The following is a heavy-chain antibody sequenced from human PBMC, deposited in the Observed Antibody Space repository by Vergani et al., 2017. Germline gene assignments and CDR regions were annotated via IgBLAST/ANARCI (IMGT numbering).Heavy chain of an antibody. CDR1: GFTFSSYA. J-gene: IGHJ4*02. V-gene: IGHV3-23*01. D-gene: IGHD3-10*01. CDR3: ARYLADYYGSGGLGY. Sequence: EVQLLESGGGLVQPGGSLRLSCAASGFTFSSYAMSWVRQAPGKGLEWVSAISGSGGSTYYADSVKGRFTISRDNSKNTLYLQMNSLRAEDTAVYYCARYLADYYGSGGLGYWGQGTLVTVSS. CDR2: ISGSGGST.